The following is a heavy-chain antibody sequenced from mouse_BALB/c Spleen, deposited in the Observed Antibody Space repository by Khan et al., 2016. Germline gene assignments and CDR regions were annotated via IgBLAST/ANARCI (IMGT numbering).Heavy chain of an antibody. J-gene: IGHJ3*01. CDR2: FTPSSGYT. Sequence: QVQLQQSAAELARPGASVKMSCKASGYTFTSYTMHWVKQRPGQGLDWIGYFTPSSGYTAYNQKFKDKTTLTADKSSSTAYMQLTSLTSEDSAVYYYAGSGYGSSPFAYWGPGAHVAVSA. V-gene: IGHV1-4*02. CDR1: GYTFTSYT. CDR3: AGSGYGSSPFAY. D-gene: IGHD1-1*01.